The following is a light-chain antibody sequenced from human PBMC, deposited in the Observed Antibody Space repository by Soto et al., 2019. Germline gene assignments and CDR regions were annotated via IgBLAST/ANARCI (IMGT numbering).Light chain of an antibody. J-gene: IGKJ5*01. CDR3: QQRSDWLPIT. V-gene: IGKV3-11*01. Sequence: EIVLTQSPATLALSPGEIDSLSGRVSQSVSESLAWYQQKPGQAPRLLIYDVSYRATGIPVRFSGSGSGTDFTLTISSLEPEDFAVYYCQQRSDWLPITFGQGTRLEIK. CDR2: DVS. CDR1: QSVSES.